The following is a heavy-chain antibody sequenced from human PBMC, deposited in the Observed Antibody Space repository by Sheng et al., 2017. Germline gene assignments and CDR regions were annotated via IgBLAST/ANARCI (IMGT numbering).Heavy chain of an antibody. CDR1: GGSINSYY. CDR2: SLTRGST. Sequence: QVQLQESGPGLVKPSETLTLTCTVSGGSINSYYWSWTPAAPQGRDWSGLGISLTRGSTNYNPSLKSRVTISVDTSKNQFSLKLSSVTAADTAVYYCARAVAGFLEWLPYYFDYWGQGTLVTVSS. J-gene: IGHJ4*02. V-gene: IGHV4-59*12. CDR3: ARAVAGFLEWLPYYFDY. D-gene: IGHD3-3*01.